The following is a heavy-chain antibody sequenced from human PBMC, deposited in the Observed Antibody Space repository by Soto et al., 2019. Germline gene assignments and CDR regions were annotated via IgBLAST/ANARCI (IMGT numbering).Heavy chain of an antibody. V-gene: IGHV3-48*02. D-gene: IGHD1-26*01. J-gene: IGHJ2*01. CDR3: ARDLWGGSYYWYFDL. Sequence: EVQLVESGGGLVQPGGSLRLSCAASGFTFSSYSMNWVRQAPGKGLEWVSYISSSSSTIYYADSVKGRFTISRDNVKNSLYLQMNSLRDEDTAVYYCARDLWGGSYYWYFDLWGRGTLVTVSS. CDR2: ISSSSSTI. CDR1: GFTFSSYS.